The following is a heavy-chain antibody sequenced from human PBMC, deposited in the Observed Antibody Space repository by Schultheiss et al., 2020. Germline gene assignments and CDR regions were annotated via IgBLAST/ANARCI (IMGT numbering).Heavy chain of an antibody. CDR1: GGTFSSYA. CDR3: AREKKVVAAPEGFDP. V-gene: IGHV1-69*13. J-gene: IGHJ5*02. CDR2: IIPIFGTA. Sequence: SVKVSCKASGGTFSSYAISWVRQAPGQGLEWMGGIIPIFGTANYAQKFQGRVTITADESTSTAYMELSSLRSEDTAVYYCAREKKVVAAPEGFDPWGQGTLVTVSS. D-gene: IGHD2-15*01.